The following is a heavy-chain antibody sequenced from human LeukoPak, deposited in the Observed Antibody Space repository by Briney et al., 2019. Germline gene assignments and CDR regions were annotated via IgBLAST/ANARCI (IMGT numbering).Heavy chain of an antibody. CDR3: ARGRDYAYPTVDY. CDR1: GFTFSSYW. Sequence: GGALRLSCAASGFTFSSYWMSWVRQAPGRGLEWVANIKQDGSEKYYVDSVKGRFTISRDNAKSSLYLQMNSLRAEDTAVYYRARGRDYAYPTVDYWGQGTLVTVSS. J-gene: IGHJ4*02. CDR2: IKQDGSEK. V-gene: IGHV3-7*01. D-gene: IGHD4-17*01.